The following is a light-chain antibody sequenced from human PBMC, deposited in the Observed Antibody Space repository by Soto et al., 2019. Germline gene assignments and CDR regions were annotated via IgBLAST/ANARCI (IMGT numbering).Light chain of an antibody. V-gene: IGKV3-20*01. CDR3: HQYGTSPLT. J-gene: IGKJ4*01. CDR2: GAS. CDR1: QSVSNNF. Sequence: EIVLTQSPGTLSLSPGEGATLSCRASQSVSNNFLAWYQQKLGQAPRLLIYGASSRAPGIPDRFSGSGSGTDFTLTISRLEPEDFAVYYCHQYGTSPLTFGRGTKVEIK.